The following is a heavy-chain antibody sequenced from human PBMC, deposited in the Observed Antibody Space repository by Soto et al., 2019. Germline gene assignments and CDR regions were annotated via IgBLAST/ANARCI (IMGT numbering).Heavy chain of an antibody. D-gene: IGHD3-22*01. J-gene: IGHJ4*02. Sequence: GGSLRLSCAASGFTFSSYSMNWVRQAPGKGLEWVSSITSSSSYIYYADSVKGRFTISRDNAKNSLYLQMNSLRAEDTAVYYCARDSRLSHTGYQAIGPSLTDDSCGYYFDYWGQGTLVTVSS. V-gene: IGHV3-21*03. CDR2: ITSSSSYI. CDR1: GFTFSSYS. CDR3: ARDSRLSHTGYQAIGPSLTDDSCGYYFDY.